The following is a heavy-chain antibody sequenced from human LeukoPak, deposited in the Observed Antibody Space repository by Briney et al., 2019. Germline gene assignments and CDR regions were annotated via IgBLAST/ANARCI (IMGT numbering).Heavy chain of an antibody. Sequence: PGDSLRLSCAASGFTFTKYWMTWVRQAPGKGLEWVGNIKQDGSDKNYMDSVKGRLTISRDNTKNSVYLQMSSLRAEDTAVYYCAREVWGPEYWGQGVLVTVSS. V-gene: IGHV3-7*01. CDR3: AREVWGPEY. D-gene: IGHD1-14*01. J-gene: IGHJ4*02. CDR1: GFTFTKYW. CDR2: IKQDGSDK.